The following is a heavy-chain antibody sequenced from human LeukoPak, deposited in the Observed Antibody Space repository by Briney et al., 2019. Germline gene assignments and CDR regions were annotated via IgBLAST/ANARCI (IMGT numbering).Heavy chain of an antibody. V-gene: IGHV4-39*07. CDR2: IYYSGST. CDR1: GGSISSSSYY. CDR3: ARPTGRSPHSGPFDY. Sequence: SSETLSLTCTVSGGSISSSSYYWGWIRQPPGKGLEWIGSIYYSGSTYYNPSLKSRVTISVDTSKNQFSLKLSSVTAADTAVYYCARPTGRSPHSGPFDYWGQGTLVTVFS. J-gene: IGHJ4*02. D-gene: IGHD3-10*01.